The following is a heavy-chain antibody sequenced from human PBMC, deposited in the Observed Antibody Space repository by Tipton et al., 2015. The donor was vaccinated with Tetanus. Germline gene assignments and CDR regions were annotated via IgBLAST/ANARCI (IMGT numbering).Heavy chain of an antibody. J-gene: IGHJ6*04. D-gene: IGHD1-14*01. CDR3: AKEALGVLNL. Sequence: GSLRLSCVASGLPFSDFAMTWVRQAPGTGLDWVSTISVSGTTYNADSVKGRFTISRDNSLNTLYLQMNSLRAEDTGIYYCAKEALGVLNLWGKGTTVIVSS. V-gene: IGHV3-23*01. CDR1: GLPFSDFA. CDR2: ISVSGTT.